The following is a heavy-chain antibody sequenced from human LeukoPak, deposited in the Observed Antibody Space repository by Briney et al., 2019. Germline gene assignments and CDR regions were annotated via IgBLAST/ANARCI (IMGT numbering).Heavy chain of an antibody. CDR2: IIPILGIA. CDR1: GGTFSSYA. Sequence: RASVKVSCKASGGTFSSYAISWVRQAPGQGLEWMGRIIPILGIANYAQKFQGRVTITADKSTSTAYMELSSLRSEDTAVYYCARVWYYDSSGQIDYWGQGTLVTVSS. D-gene: IGHD3-22*01. J-gene: IGHJ4*02. V-gene: IGHV1-69*04. CDR3: ARVWYYDSSGQIDY.